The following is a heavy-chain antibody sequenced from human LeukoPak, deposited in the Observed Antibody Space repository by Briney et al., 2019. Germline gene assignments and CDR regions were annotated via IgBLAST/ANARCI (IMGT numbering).Heavy chain of an antibody. CDR2: IRSKTFGEAT. J-gene: IGHJ4*02. V-gene: IGHV3-49*04. D-gene: IGHD4-11*01. CDR3: TRWTTVSYFDY. CDR1: GFAFDDYA. Sequence: GESLKISCIGSGFAFDDYAVTWVRQAPGKGLEWISFIRSKTFGEATAYAASVKGRFTISRDDSKSIAYLQMNSLRTEDTAIYYCTRWTTVSYFDYWGQGIQVTVSS.